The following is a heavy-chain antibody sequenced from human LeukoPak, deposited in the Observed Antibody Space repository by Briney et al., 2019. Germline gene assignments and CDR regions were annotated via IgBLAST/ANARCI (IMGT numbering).Heavy chain of an antibody. CDR1: GGSIRSSNSF. V-gene: IGHV4-39*07. Sequence: SETLSLTCSVSGGSIRSSNSFWGWIRQPPGERLEWIATIYYNGNTYYNPSLQSRATISVDTSTNQFSLKLNSVIAADTAVYYCARATAAPSSYFFDHWGQGTLDTVSS. CDR2: IYYNGNT. CDR3: ARATAAPSSYFFDH. D-gene: IGHD6-25*01. J-gene: IGHJ4*02.